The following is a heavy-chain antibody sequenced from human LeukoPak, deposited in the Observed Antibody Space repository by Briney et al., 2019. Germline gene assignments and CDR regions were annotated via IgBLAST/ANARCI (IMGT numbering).Heavy chain of an antibody. CDR2: ISSNGGST. CDR3: VKDNIRSIAVAGRFDY. CDR1: GFTFSSYA. V-gene: IGHV3-64D*09. Sequence: QPGGSLRLSCSASGFTFSSYAMHWVRQAPGKGLEYVSAISSNGGSTYSADSVKGRFTISRDNSKNTLYLQMSSLRAEDTAVYYCVKDNIRSIAVAGRFDYWGQGTLVTVSS. D-gene: IGHD6-19*01. J-gene: IGHJ4*02.